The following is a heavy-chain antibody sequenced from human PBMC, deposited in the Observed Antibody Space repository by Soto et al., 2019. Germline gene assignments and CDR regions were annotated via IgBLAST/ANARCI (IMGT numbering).Heavy chain of an antibody. CDR2: ISYGGSNK. Sequence: GGSLRLSCAASGFTFSSYGMHWVRQAPGKGLEWVSVISYGGSNKYYADSVKGRFTISRDNSKNTLYLQMNSLRAEDTAVYYCAKGVPATVDDYWGQGTLVTVSS. CDR1: GFTFSSYG. V-gene: IGHV3-30*18. CDR3: AKGVPATVDDY. D-gene: IGHD4-17*01. J-gene: IGHJ4*02.